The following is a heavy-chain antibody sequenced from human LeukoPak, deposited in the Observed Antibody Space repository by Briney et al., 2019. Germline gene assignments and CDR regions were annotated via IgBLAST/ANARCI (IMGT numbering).Heavy chain of an antibody. CDR1: GFTFSSYS. J-gene: IGHJ4*02. V-gene: IGHV3-15*01. CDR3: VTRISGVAY. Sequence: GGSLRLFCAASGFTFSSYSMNWVRQAPGKGLEWVGRVKSKTDGETTDYTAPVKGRFIVSRDDSKNTLFLEMNSLKTEDTAVYFCVTRISGVAYWGQGTLVTVSS. CDR2: VKSKTDGETT. D-gene: IGHD1-26*01.